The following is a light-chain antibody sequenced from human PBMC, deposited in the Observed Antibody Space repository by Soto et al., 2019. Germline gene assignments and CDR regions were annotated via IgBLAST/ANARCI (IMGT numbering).Light chain of an antibody. V-gene: IGLV1-40*01. CDR2: INI. CDR3: QSYDSSLSGYV. J-gene: IGLJ1*01. Sequence: QSVLTQPPSVSGAPGQRVTISFTGSSSNIGAGYDVHWYQQLPGTAPKLLIFININRPSGVPDRFSGSKSGTSASLAITGFRAEDEADYYCQSYDSSLSGYVFGTGTKVTVL. CDR1: SSNIGAGYD.